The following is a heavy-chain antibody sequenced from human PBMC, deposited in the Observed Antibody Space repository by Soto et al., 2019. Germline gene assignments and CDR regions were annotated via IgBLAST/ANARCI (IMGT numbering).Heavy chain of an antibody. J-gene: IGHJ4*02. CDR2: IYSGGSK. V-gene: IGHV3-66*01. D-gene: IGHD5-18*01. Sequence: LRLSCAASGLTVSSNYMNWVRQAPGKGLEWVSVIYSGGSKYYADSVKGRFTISRDNSKNTLYLQMNSLRAEDTAVYYCARGYSYTQPVFDYWGLGTLVTVSS. CDR3: ARGYSYTQPVFDY. CDR1: GLTVSSNY.